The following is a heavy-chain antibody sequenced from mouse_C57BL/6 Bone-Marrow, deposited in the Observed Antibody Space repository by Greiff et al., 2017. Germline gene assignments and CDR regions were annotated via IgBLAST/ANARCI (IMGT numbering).Heavy chain of an antibody. V-gene: IGHV1-74*01. Sequence: VQLQQPGAELVKPGASVKVFCKASGFTFTSYWMHWVKQRPGQGLEWIGRIHPSDSDTNYKQKFKGKATLPVDKSPSTAYMQLSSLTSDDSAVYYCAVSPYYYGSRRWYFDVWGTGTTVTVSS. CDR3: AVSPYYYGSRRWYFDV. CDR1: GFTFTSYW. D-gene: IGHD1-1*01. J-gene: IGHJ1*03. CDR2: IHPSDSDT.